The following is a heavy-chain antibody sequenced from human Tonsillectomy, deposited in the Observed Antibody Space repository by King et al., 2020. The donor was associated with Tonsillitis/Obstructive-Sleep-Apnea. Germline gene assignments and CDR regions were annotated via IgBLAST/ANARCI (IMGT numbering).Heavy chain of an antibody. Sequence: LPLQESGPGLVKPSETLSLTCTVSGGSIRSSSNYWGWIRQPPGKGLEWIGSIYYSGSTYYRPSLRGRVTISVDTSKNQFSLKLSSVTAADTAVYYCARHDGPYCGGDCYFGTHYWGQGTLVTVSS. V-gene: IGHV4-39*01. CDR2: IYYSGST. D-gene: IGHD2-21*01. CDR1: GGSIRSSSNY. CDR3: ARHDGPYCGGDCYFGTHY. J-gene: IGHJ4*02.